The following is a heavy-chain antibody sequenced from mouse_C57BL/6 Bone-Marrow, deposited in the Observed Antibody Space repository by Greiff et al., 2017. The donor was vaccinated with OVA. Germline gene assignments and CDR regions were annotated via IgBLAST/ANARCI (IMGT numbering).Heavy chain of an antibody. CDR3: AGITTDYPFAY. Sequence: EVMLVESGGGLVKPGGSLKLSCAASGFTFSSYAMSWVRQTPEKRLEWVATISDGGSYTYYPDNVKGRFTISRDNAKNNLYLQMSHLKSEDTAMYYCAGITTDYPFAYWGQGTLVTVSA. CDR1: GFTFSSYA. J-gene: IGHJ3*01. V-gene: IGHV5-4*03. D-gene: IGHD1-1*01. CDR2: ISDGGSYT.